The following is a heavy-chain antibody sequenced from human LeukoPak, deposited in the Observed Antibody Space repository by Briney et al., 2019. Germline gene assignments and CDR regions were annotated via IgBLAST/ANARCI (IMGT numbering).Heavy chain of an antibody. J-gene: IGHJ4*02. V-gene: IGHV3-53*01. D-gene: IGHD5-18*01. CDR3: ARAAYDSNGFTANHDY. CDR2: LYSDGTT. Sequence: PGGSLRLSCAASGFTVSSNYMSWVRQAPGRGLEWVSVLYSDGTTYYADSVKGRFTISRDNSRNTLYLQMNNLRAEDTAVYYCARAAYDSNGFTANHDYWAREPWSPSPQ. CDR1: GFTVSSNY.